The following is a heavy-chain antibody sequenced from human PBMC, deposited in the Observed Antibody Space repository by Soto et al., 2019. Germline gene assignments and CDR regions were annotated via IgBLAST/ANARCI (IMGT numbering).Heavy chain of an antibody. CDR3: ARDLYYSSGRYFDHDAFDI. V-gene: IGHV1-18*01. CDR2: ISPHNDRT. D-gene: IGHD6-19*01. Sequence: QVQLVQSGADWKKPGASVKVSCKASGYNFTSYGISWVRQAPGQGLEWMGWISPHNDRTKYARRFQDRVTMTTETPTSTVYMELGSLRSDDTAVYYCARDLYYSSGRYFDHDAFDIWGQGTVVTVSS. J-gene: IGHJ3*02. CDR1: GYNFTSYG.